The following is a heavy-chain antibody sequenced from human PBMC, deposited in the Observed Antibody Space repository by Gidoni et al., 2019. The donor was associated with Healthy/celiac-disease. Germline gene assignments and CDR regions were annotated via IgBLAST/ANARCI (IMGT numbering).Heavy chain of an antibody. CDR1: GFTFSSYS. Sequence: EVQLVESGGGLVQPGGSLRLSCAASGFTFSSYSMNWVRQAPGKGLEWVSYISSSSSTIYYADSVKGRFTISRDNAKNSLYLQMNSLRAEDTAVYYCAGGVRESFDYWGQGTLVTVSS. CDR3: AGGVRESFDY. J-gene: IGHJ4*02. V-gene: IGHV3-48*01. CDR2: ISSSSSTI. D-gene: IGHD3-10*01.